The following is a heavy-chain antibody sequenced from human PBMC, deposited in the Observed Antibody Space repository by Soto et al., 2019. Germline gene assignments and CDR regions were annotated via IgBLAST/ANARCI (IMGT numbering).Heavy chain of an antibody. CDR1: GYTFTSYY. V-gene: IGHV1-46*01. D-gene: IGHD2-15*01. CDR2: INPSGGST. CDR3: ARDRDCSGGSCYHSSYWFDP. J-gene: IGHJ5*02. Sequence: GASVKVSCMASGYTFTSYYMHWVRQAPGQGLEWMGIINPSGGSTSYAQKFQGRVTMTRDTSTSTVYMDLSSLRSEDTAVYYCARDRDCSGGSCYHSSYWFDPWGQGTLVTVSS.